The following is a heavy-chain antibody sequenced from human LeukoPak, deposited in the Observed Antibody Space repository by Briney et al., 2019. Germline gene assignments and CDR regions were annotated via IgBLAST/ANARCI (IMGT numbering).Heavy chain of an antibody. CDR3: ARQRFGMDV. CDR1: GGSISSYY. Sequence: SETLSLTCTVSGGSISSYYWSWIRQPPGKGLKWIGYIYYSGSTNYNPSLKSRVTISVDTSKNQFSLKLSSVTAADTAVYYCARQRFGMDVWGKGTTVTVSS. V-gene: IGHV4-59*08. CDR2: IYYSGST. J-gene: IGHJ6*04.